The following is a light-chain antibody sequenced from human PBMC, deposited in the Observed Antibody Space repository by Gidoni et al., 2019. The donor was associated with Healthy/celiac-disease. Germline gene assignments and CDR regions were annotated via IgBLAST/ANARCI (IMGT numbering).Light chain of an antibody. J-gene: IGKJ4*01. V-gene: IGKV1-9*01. CDR3: QQLNSYFLT. CDR2: AAS. CDR1: QGISSY. Sequence: DIQLTQSPSFLSASVGDRVTITCRASQGISSYLAWYQQKPGKAPKLLIYAASTLQSGVPSRFSCSGSGTEFTLTISSLQPEDFATYYCQQLNSYFLTFGGGTKVEIK.